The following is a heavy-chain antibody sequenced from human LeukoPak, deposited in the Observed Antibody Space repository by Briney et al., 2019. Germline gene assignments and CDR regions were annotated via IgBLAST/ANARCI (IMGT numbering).Heavy chain of an antibody. Sequence: PSETLSLTCTVSGGSISTYYWNWIRQPPGKGLEWIGYIYYSGTTNYNPSVKSRVTISVDTSKNQFSLKLTSVTAADTAVYYCARGYSSAWFKTWGFWGQGTLVTVSS. V-gene: IGHV4-59*08. CDR3: ARGYSSAWFKTWGF. J-gene: IGHJ4*02. D-gene: IGHD6-13*01. CDR2: IYYSGTT. CDR1: GGSISTYY.